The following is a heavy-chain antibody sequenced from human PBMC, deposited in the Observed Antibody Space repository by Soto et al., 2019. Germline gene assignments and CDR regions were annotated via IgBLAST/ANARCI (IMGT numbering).Heavy chain of an antibody. CDR2: ISAGNGDT. Sequence: QVQLVQSGSEVKKPGASVKLSCEASGYTFTTRGIHWVRQAPGQRLEWMGWISAGNGDTKYAQKFQGRVTMTKDTSARTVYMELSSPTSDDTSVYYCAGHSDRVQVPSSGWFDPWGQGTVVTVSS. CDR3: AGHSDRVQVPSSGWFDP. V-gene: IGHV1-3*01. J-gene: IGHJ5*02. CDR1: GYTFTTRG. D-gene: IGHD2-8*02.